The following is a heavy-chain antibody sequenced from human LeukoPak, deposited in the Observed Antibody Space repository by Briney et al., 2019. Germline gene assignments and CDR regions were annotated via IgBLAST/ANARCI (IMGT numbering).Heavy chain of an antibody. D-gene: IGHD3-22*01. CDR2: ISGSGGST. CDR1: GFTFSSYG. J-gene: IGHJ4*02. CDR3: AKDPSRDSSGYYTDY. Sequence: GGSLRLSCAASGFTFSSYGMSWVRQAPGKGLEWVSAISGSGGSTYYADSVKGRFTISRDNSKNTLYLQMNSLRAEDTAVYYCAKDPSRDSSGYYTDYWGQGTLVTVSS. V-gene: IGHV3-23*01.